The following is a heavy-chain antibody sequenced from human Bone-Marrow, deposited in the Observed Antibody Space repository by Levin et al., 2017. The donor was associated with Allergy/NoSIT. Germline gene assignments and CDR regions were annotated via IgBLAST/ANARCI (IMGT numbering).Heavy chain of an antibody. CDR3: GSAIPSGYYDY. Sequence: SETLSLTCSVSGGSISSGIYHWGWIRQPPGKGLEWIASIYYSGNTYYNPSLKSRVSISMDTSKNQFSLKLSSVTAADTAVYYCGSAIPSGYYDYWGQGTLVTVSS. CDR2: IYYSGNT. D-gene: IGHD2-15*01. CDR1: GGSISSGIYH. J-gene: IGHJ4*02. V-gene: IGHV4-39*07.